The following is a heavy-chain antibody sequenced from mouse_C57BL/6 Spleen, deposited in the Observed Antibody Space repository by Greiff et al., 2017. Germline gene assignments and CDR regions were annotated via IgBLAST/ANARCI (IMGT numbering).Heavy chain of an antibody. CDR3: TESSGYPAWFAY. J-gene: IGHJ3*01. Sequence: VQLQQSGAELVRPGASVKLSCTASGFNFKDDYMHWVKQRPEQGLEWIGWIDPENGDTEYASKFQGKATITADTSSNTAYLQLSSLTSEDTAVYYCTESSGYPAWFAYWGQGTLVTVSA. V-gene: IGHV14-4*01. CDR2: IDPENGDT. CDR1: GFNFKDDY. D-gene: IGHD3-2*02.